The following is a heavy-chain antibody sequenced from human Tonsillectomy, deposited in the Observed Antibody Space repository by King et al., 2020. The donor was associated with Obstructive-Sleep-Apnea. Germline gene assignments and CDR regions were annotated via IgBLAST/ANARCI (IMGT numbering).Heavy chain of an antibody. Sequence: TLKESGPALVKPTQTLTLTCTFSGFSPSTSGMCVSWIRQPPGKALERLALIAWDDDKYYSTSLKTRLTISTDTSKNQVVLTMTNMDPVDTATYYCARRSSETDAFDIWGQGTMVTVSS. CDR2: IAWDDDK. J-gene: IGHJ3*02. V-gene: IGHV2-70*01. CDR1: GFSPSTSGMC. CDR3: ARRSSETDAFDI. D-gene: IGHD5-24*01.